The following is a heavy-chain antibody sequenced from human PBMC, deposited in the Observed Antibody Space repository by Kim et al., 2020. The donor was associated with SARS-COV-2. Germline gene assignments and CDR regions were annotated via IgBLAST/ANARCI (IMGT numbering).Heavy chain of an antibody. V-gene: IGHV3-23*01. D-gene: IGHD6-6*01. J-gene: IGHJ5*01. CDR2: LTGGSTST. CDR1: GFTFSSYP. CDR3: ARESTSSSWGDWFDS. Sequence: GSLRLSCAASGFTFSSYPMSWVRQAPGKGLEWVSSLTGGSTSTYYADSVKGRFTISRDNSRNTLYLQLSSLRAEDTAIYYCARESTSSSWGDWFDSWGQGTLVTVSS.